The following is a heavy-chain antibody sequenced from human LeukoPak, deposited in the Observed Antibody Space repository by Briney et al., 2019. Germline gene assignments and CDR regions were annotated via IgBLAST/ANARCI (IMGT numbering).Heavy chain of an antibody. CDR3: ARVYYSSSYDYWYFDL. V-gene: IGHV4-59*13. CDR1: GVSITTYY. J-gene: IGHJ2*01. Sequence: PSETLSLTCTVSGVSITTYYWSWIRQPPGKGLEWIGYIYYSGSTNYNPSHKSRVTISVDTSKNQFSLKLSSVTAADTAVYYCARVYYSSSYDYWYFDLWGRGTLVTVSS. CDR2: IYYSGST. D-gene: IGHD6-13*01.